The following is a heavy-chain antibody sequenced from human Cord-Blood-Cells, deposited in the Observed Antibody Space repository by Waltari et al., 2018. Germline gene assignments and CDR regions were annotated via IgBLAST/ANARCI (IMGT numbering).Heavy chain of an antibody. CDR1: GGSFRGYS. D-gene: IGHD2-2*01. CDR3: ARIVVVPAAMGYYYYGMDV. V-gene: IGHV4-34*01. Sequence: QVQLQQWGAGLLKPSETLSLTCAVYGGSFRGYSCSWIRQPPGHGLEWIGEINHSGSTNYNPSLKSRVTISVDTSKNQFSLKLSSVTAADTAVYYCARIVVVPAAMGYYYYGMDVWGQGTTVTVSS. J-gene: IGHJ6*02. CDR2: INHSGST.